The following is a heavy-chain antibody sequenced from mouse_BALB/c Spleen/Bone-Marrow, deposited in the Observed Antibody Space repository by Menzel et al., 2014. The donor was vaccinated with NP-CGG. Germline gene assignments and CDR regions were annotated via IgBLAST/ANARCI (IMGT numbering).Heavy chain of an antibody. D-gene: IGHD1-1*01. Sequence: VQLQQSGAELVRPGTSVKVSCKASGYAFTNYLIEWLKQRPGQGLEWIGVLNPGSGGSHYNEKFKGKATLTADKSSSTAYMQLSSLTPDDSAVYFCARSTAVKDYFDYWGQGTTLTVSS. CDR2: LNPGSGGS. CDR1: GYAFTNYL. J-gene: IGHJ2*01. V-gene: IGHV1-54*01. CDR3: ARSTAVKDYFDY.